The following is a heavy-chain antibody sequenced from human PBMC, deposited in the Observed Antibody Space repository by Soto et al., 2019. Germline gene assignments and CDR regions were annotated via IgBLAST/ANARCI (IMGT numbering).Heavy chain of an antibody. Sequence: ASVKVSCKASGYAFTSYYMHWVRQAPGQGLEWMGIINPSGGSTSYAQKFQGRVTMTRDTSTSTVYMELSSLRSEDTAVYYCARDLFQQPVSYYYYYGMDVWGQGTTVTVSS. V-gene: IGHV1-46*01. J-gene: IGHJ6*02. CDR3: ARDLFQQPVSYYYYYGMDV. CDR1: GYAFTSYY. CDR2: INPSGGST. D-gene: IGHD6-13*01.